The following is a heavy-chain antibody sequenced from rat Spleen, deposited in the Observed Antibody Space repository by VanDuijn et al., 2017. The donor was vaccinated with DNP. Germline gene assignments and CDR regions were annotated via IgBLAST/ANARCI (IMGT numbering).Heavy chain of an antibody. D-gene: IGHD1-9*01. Sequence: EVQLVESGGGLVQPGRSLKLSCAASGFTFSNYDMAWVRQAPTKGLEWVASISPSGGSTYYRDSVKGRFTVSRDNAKSSLYLQMDSLRSEDTATYYCTTESTYYGYFDYWGQGVMVPVSS. CDR3: TTESTYYGYFDY. CDR1: GFTFSNYD. J-gene: IGHJ2*01. V-gene: IGHV5-27*01. CDR2: ISPSGGST.